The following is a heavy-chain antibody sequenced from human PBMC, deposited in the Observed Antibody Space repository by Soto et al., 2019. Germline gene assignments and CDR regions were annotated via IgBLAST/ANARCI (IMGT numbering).Heavy chain of an antibody. CDR2: VNGNGGST. CDR3: VRGASLNFDY. Sequence: EVQLVESGGGVLRPGGSLRLSCAASGFIFDDYGMSWARQAPGTVLEGVSGVNGNGGSTVYADSVKGRFTISTENAKNFMFLQMNSLRVEDTAFYYCVRGASLNFDYWGQGTLVTVSS. D-gene: IGHD1-26*01. J-gene: IGHJ4*02. V-gene: IGHV3-20*04. CDR1: GFIFDDYG.